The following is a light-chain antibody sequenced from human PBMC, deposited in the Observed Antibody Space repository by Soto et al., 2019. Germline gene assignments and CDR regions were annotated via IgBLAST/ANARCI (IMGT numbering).Light chain of an antibody. V-gene: IGLV2-14*01. CDR1: SSDVGGYNY. Sequence: QSVLTQPASVSGSPGQSITISCTGTSSDVGGYNYVSWYQQHPGKAPKLMIYDVSNRPSGVSNRFSGSKSGNTASLTISGLQAEDGADYYCSSYTCSSTRYVFGTGTKVTVL. CDR2: DVS. CDR3: SSYTCSSTRYV. J-gene: IGLJ1*01.